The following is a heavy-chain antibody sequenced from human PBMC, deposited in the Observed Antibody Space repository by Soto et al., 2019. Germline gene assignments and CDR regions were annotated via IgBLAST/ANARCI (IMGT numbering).Heavy chain of an antibody. D-gene: IGHD3-22*01. CDR2: IYSGGST. Sequence: GSLRLSCAASGFTVSSNYMSWVRQAPGKGLEWVSVIYSGGSTYYADSVKGRFTISRDNSKNTLYLQMNSLRAEDTAVYYCARPHDSSGDAFDIWGQGTMVTVSS. CDR3: ARPHDSSGDAFDI. V-gene: IGHV3-53*01. J-gene: IGHJ3*02. CDR1: GFTVSSNY.